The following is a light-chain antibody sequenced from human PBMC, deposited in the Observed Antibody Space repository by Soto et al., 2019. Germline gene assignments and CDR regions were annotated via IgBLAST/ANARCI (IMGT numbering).Light chain of an antibody. J-gene: IGKJ3*01. CDR1: QNARSY. Sequence: EIVLTQSPATLSLSPGERATLSCMAIQNARSYLAWYQQKPGQAPRLLIPDASNSATGIPARFSGSGSGTDFTLTISSLEAEEFAFYYCQQGFTFGPGTKVDIK. V-gene: IGKV3-11*01. CDR2: DAS. CDR3: QQGFT.